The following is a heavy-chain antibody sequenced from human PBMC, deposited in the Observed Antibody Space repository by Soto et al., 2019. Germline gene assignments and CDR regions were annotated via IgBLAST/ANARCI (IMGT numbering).Heavy chain of an antibody. V-gene: IGHV4-4*02. CDR3: ARRWGEGRVDY. Sequence: QVQLQASGPGLVKPSGTLSLTCAVSGGSISSSNWWSWVRQPPGKGLEWIGEIYHSGNTNYNPSLKSRVTMAVDKSRNQFSLKLSYVTAADTAVYYCARRWGEGRVDYWGQGTLVTVSS. D-gene: IGHD3-10*01. J-gene: IGHJ4*02. CDR1: GGSISSSNW. CDR2: IYHSGNT.